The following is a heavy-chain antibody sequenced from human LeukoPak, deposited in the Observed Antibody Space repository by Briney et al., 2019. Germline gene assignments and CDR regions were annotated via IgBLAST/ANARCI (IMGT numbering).Heavy chain of an antibody. V-gene: IGHV3-66*01. CDR2: IYSGGNT. D-gene: IGHD4-17*01. Sequence: GGSLRLSCAASGFTVRSNYTNWVRQAPGKGLEWVSTIYSGGNTYYADSVKGRFTISSDISKNTLYLQMNSLRAEDTAVYYCARGYGDYFGGCPFDIWGQGTMVTVSS. CDR1: GFTVRSNY. CDR3: ARGYGDYFGGCPFDI. J-gene: IGHJ3*02.